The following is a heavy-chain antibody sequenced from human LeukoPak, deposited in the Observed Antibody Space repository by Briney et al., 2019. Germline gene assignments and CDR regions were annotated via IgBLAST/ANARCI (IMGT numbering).Heavy chain of an antibody. Sequence: GGSLRLSCAASGFTFGDYYMSWVRQAPGKGLEWLSFISRSGTTLDYAGSVKGRFTISRDNAKSSVYLEMNSLRAEDTAIYYCARTKTHFFDGGDYPGYYFDYWGQGTLVTVSS. J-gene: IGHJ4*02. D-gene: IGHD2-21*01. CDR1: GFTFGDYY. CDR3: ARTKTHFFDGGDYPGYYFDY. V-gene: IGHV3-11*01. CDR2: ISRSGTTL.